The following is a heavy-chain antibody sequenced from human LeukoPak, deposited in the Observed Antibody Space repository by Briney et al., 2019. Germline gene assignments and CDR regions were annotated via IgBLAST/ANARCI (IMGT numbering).Heavy chain of an antibody. Sequence: PGGSLRLSCAASGFTFSSYRMTWVRQAPGKGLEWVSSISSSSSYIYYADSVKGRFTISRDNAKNSLYLQMNSLRAEDTAVYYCARDRSGYDLIDYWGQGTQVTVSS. D-gene: IGHD5-12*01. V-gene: IGHV3-21*01. J-gene: IGHJ4*02. CDR3: ARDRSGYDLIDY. CDR1: GFTFSSYR. CDR2: ISSSSSYI.